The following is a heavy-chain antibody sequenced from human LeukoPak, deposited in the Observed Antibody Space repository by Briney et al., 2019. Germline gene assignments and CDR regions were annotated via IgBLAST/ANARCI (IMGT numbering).Heavy chain of an antibody. D-gene: IGHD4-11*01. V-gene: IGHV4-59*06. J-gene: IGHJ4*02. Sequence: SETLSLTCTVSGGSISSYYWSWIRQPPGKGLEWIGYIYYSGSTYYNPSLKSRVTISVDTSKNQFSLKLSSVTAADTAVYYCVAPYSNPRDRSIDYWGQGTLVTVSS. CDR1: GGSISSYY. CDR3: VAPYSNPRDRSIDY. CDR2: IYYSGST.